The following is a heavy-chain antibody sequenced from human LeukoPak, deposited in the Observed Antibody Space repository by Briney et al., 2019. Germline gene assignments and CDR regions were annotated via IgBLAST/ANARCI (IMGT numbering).Heavy chain of an antibody. CDR1: GFTFS. CDR3: AKGQVSVGASLRFDY. Sequence: GGSLRLSCAASGFTFSKGLEWTSAISGNGGDTYYADSVKGRFTISRDNSKNTLYLQMTSLRAEGTAVYYCAKGQVSVGASLRFDYWGQGTLVTASS. V-gene: IGHV3-23*01. CDR2: ISGNGGDT. D-gene: IGHD1-26*01. J-gene: IGHJ4*02.